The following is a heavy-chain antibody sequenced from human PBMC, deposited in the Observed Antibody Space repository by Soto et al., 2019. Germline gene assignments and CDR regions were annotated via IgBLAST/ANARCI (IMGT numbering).Heavy chain of an antibody. V-gene: IGHV4-59*01. Sequence: TSETLSLTCAVSGGSISSYYWSWIRQPPGKGLEWIGYIYYSGSTNYNPSLKSRVAISVDTSKNQFSLKLRSVTAADTAIYYCARGYNGGWYLNDYWGQGTLVTVSS. CDR3: ARGYNGGWYLNDY. CDR1: GGSISSYY. J-gene: IGHJ4*02. CDR2: IYYSGST. D-gene: IGHD6-19*01.